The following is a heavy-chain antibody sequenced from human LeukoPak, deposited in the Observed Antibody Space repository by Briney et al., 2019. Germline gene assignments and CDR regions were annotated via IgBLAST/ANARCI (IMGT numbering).Heavy chain of an antibody. CDR1: GFTFSSYA. D-gene: IGHD3-10*01. Sequence: SGGSLRLSCAASGFTFSSYAMSWVRQAPGKGLEWVSAISGSGGSTYYADSVKGRFTISRDNAKKSLYLQMNSLRDDDTAVYFCARSPAGDAWPPAYYMDVWGKGTTVTVSS. J-gene: IGHJ6*03. CDR2: ISGSGGST. CDR3: ARSPAGDAWPPAYYMDV. V-gene: IGHV3-23*01.